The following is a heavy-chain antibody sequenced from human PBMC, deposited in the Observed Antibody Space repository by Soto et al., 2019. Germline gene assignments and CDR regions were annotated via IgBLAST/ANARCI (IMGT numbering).Heavy chain of an antibody. J-gene: IGHJ3*02. CDR1: GGSISSGDYY. CDR2: IYYSGST. D-gene: IGHD1-20*01. Sequence: SETLSLTCTVSGGSISSGDYYWSWIRQPPGKGLEWIGYIYYSGSTYYNPSLKSRVTISVDTSKNQFSLKLSSVTAADTAVYYCARAVVTGRMGSDAFDIWGQGTMVTVSS. CDR3: ARAVVTGRMGSDAFDI. V-gene: IGHV4-30-4*01.